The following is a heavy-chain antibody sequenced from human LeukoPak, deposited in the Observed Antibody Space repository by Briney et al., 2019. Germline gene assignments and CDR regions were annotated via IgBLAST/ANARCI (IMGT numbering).Heavy chain of an antibody. Sequence: SQTLSLTGTVSGGSVSRGVYYWNWIRQHPGKGLEWIGYIYYSGSTHYNPSLKSRVTISVDTSKNQFSLKLSSVTAADTAVYYCARHSIAAVGGGFDPWGQGTLVTVSS. CDR3: ARHSIAAVGGGFDP. D-gene: IGHD6-6*01. J-gene: IGHJ5*02. V-gene: IGHV4-30-4*08. CDR2: IYYSGST. CDR1: GGSVSRGVYY.